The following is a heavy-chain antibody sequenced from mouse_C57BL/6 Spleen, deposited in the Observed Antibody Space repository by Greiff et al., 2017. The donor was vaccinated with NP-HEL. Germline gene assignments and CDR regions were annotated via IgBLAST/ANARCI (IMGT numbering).Heavy chain of an antibody. CDR3: ARHGELGMGVFDY. CDR1: GFSLTSYG. CDR2: IWSDGST. D-gene: IGHD4-1*01. J-gene: IGHJ2*01. Sequence: QVQLKESGPGLVAPSQSLSITCTVSGFSLTSYGVHWIRQPPGKGLEWLVVIWSDGSTTYNSALKSRLSISKDNSKSQVFLKMNSLQTDDTAMYYCARHGELGMGVFDYWGQGTTLTVSS. V-gene: IGHV2-6-1*01.